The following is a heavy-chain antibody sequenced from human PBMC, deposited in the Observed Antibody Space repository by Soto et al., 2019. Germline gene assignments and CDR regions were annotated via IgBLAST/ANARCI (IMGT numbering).Heavy chain of an antibody. CDR2: ISAYNGNT. Sequence: QVQLVQSGAEVKKPGASVKVSCKASGYTFTSYGISWVRRAPGQGLEWMGWISAYNGNTNYAQKLQGRVTMTTDTXXSTANMELRSLRSDDTAVYYCASDTGDGSGSYYGYWGQGTLVTVSS. D-gene: IGHD3-10*01. CDR3: ASDTGDGSGSYYGY. CDR1: GYTFTSYG. V-gene: IGHV1-18*01. J-gene: IGHJ4*02.